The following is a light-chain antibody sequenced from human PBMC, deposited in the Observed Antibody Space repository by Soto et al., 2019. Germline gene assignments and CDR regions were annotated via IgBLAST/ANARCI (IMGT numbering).Light chain of an antibody. CDR2: GYN. V-gene: IGLV1-40*02. J-gene: IGLJ1*01. CDR3: QSFDISLRGFV. CDR1: SSNVGAGYD. Sequence: QSVLTQPPSVSGAPGQRVTISRTGTSSNVGAGYDVHWYQHLPGRAPRLLVYGYNNRASGIPDRFSVSRSGTSDSLAITGLQAEDEAEYFCQSFDISLRGFVFGGGTKVTVL.